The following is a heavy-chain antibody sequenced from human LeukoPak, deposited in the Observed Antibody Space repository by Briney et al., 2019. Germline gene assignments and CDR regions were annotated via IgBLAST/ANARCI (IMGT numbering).Heavy chain of an antibody. CDR2: IYYSGNT. D-gene: IGHD1/OR15-1a*01. CDR1: DGSIGTGDSY. CDR3: ARLGNKVDNAFDL. J-gene: IGHJ3*01. V-gene: IGHV4-39*01. Sequence: NASDTLSLTSTASDGSIGTGDSYWGWIRQSPGRGLEWIGTIYYSGNTYYNPSLTSRVTISVDTSKSQFSLNLRSVTAADTSVYFCARLGNKVDNAFDLWGQGTLVTVSS.